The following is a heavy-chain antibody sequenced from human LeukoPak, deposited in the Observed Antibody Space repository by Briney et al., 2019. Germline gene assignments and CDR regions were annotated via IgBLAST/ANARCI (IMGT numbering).Heavy chain of an antibody. CDR3: ARSLVAGNAFDI. D-gene: IGHD6-19*01. CDR1: GGSISSGSYY. CDR2: IYTSGST. Sequence: KTSQTLSLTCTVSGGSISSGSYYWSWIRQPAGKGLEWIGRIYTSGSTNYNPSLKSRVTISVDTSKNQFSLKPSSVTAADTAVYYCARSLVAGNAFDIWGQGTMVTVSS. V-gene: IGHV4-61*02. J-gene: IGHJ3*02.